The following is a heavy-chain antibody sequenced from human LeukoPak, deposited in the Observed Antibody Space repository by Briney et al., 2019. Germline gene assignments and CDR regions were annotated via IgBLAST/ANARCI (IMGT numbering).Heavy chain of an antibody. CDR2: INHSGST. Sequence: SETLSLTCDVYGASFTGYYWSWIRQSPGKGLEWIGEINHSGSTNYNPSLKSRVTLSVDTSKNQFSLKVNSVTAADTAIYYCARPKYSASWFFDFWGQGTLVTVSS. V-gene: IGHV4-34*01. D-gene: IGHD6-13*01. J-gene: IGHJ4*02. CDR1: GASFTGYY. CDR3: ARPKYSASWFFDF.